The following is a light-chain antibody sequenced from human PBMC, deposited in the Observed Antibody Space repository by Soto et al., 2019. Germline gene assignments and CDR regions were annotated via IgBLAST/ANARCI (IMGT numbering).Light chain of an antibody. CDR3: QQCSTSPLT. V-gene: IGKV3-20*01. Sequence: EIVLTQSPGTLSLSPGERATLSCRASQSVSKNFLAWYQQKPGQAPRLLIHDASSRATGIPDRFSGSGSGTDFTLTINRLEPEDFAMYYCQQCSTSPLTFGGGTKVEMK. CDR1: QSVSKNF. J-gene: IGKJ4*01. CDR2: DAS.